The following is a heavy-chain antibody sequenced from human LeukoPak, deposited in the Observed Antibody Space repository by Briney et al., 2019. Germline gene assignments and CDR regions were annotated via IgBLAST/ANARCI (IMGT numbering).Heavy chain of an antibody. CDR1: GGSISRSSYY. Sequence: SETLSLTCTVSGGSISRSSYYWDWIRQPPGKGLEWIGSIYYSGSTYYNPSLKSRVTISVDTSKNQFSLKLSSVTAADTAVYYCARGGCSSTSCLIDYWGQGTLVTVSS. V-gene: IGHV4-39*07. J-gene: IGHJ4*02. D-gene: IGHD2-2*01. CDR3: ARGGCSSTSCLIDY. CDR2: IYYSGST.